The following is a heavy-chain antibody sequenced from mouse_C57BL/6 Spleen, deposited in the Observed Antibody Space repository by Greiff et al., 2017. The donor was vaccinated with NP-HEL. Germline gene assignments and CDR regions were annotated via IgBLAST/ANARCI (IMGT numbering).Heavy chain of an antibody. V-gene: IGHV1-80*01. D-gene: IGHD2-4*01. Sequence: QVQLQQSGAELVKPGASVKISCKASGYAFSSYWMNWVKQRPGQGLEWIGVINPGSGGTNYNEKFKGKATLTADKSSSTAYMQLSSLTSEDSAVYFCARSDFDYPFAYWGQGTLVTVSA. CDR3: ARSDFDYPFAY. CDR2: INPGSGGT. J-gene: IGHJ3*01. CDR1: GYAFSSYW.